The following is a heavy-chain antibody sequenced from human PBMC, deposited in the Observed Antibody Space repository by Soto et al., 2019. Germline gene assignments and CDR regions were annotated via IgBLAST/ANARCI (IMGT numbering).Heavy chain of an antibody. D-gene: IGHD6-13*01. CDR1: GFTFSSYA. CDR3: ARRSSSWYFAY. V-gene: IGHV3-23*01. Sequence: EVQLLESGGGLVQPGGSLRLSCAASGFTFSSYAMNWVRQAPGKGLEWVSVISGSGGSTYYADSVKGRFTISRDNSKNTLYLLMNSLRAEDTAVYYCARRSSSWYFAYWGQGTLVTVSS. CDR2: ISGSGGST. J-gene: IGHJ4*02.